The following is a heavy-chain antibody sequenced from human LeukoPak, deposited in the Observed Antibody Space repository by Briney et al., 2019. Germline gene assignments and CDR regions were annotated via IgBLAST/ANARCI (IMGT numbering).Heavy chain of an antibody. CDR3: ARDGVEFYNWFDP. V-gene: IGHV3-74*01. CDR2: VNSDGSST. J-gene: IGHJ5*02. CDR1: GFSFSNYW. Sequence: GGSLRLSCAASGFSFSNYWMHWVRQAPGKGLVWVSRVNSDGSSTTYADSVKGRFTISRDNAKNTLYLQMNSLRAEDTAVYYCARDGVEFYNWFDPWGQGTLVTVSS. D-gene: IGHD2-21*01.